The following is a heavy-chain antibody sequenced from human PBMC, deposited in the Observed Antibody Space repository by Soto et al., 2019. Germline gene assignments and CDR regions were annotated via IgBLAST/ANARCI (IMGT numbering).Heavy chain of an antibody. CDR2: IYPGISDT. J-gene: IGHJ6*02. D-gene: IGHD1-26*01. CDR1: GYTFSTYW. V-gene: IGHV5-51*01. Sequence: GESLKISCNASGYTFSTYWIAWVRQMPGKGLEWMGIIYPGISDTRYSPSFQGQVTISADKSISTAYLQWSTVKAADTAMYYFARQGGAEVGATKYYYGMDVWGQGTTVTVSS. CDR3: ARQGGAEVGATKYYYGMDV.